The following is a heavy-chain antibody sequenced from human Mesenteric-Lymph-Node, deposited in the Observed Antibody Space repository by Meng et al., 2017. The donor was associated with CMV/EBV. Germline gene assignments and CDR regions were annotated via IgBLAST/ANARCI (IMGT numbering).Heavy chain of an antibody. CDR1: GGSFSGYY. CDR3: ARHYSSSSWAFDY. V-gene: IGHV4-34*01. Sequence: GSLRLSCAVYGGSFSGYYWSWIRQPPGKGLEWIGEINHSGSTNYNPSLKSRVTISVDTSKNQFSLKLSSVTAADTAVYYCARHYSSSSWAFDYWGQGTLVTVSS. J-gene: IGHJ4*02. D-gene: IGHD6-6*01. CDR2: INHSGST.